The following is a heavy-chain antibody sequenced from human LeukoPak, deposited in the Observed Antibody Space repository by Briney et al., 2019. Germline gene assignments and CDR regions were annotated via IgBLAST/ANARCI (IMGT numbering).Heavy chain of an antibody. CDR3: ARDGYYYDSMGAFDI. V-gene: IGHV3-21*01. CDR1: GFTFSSYS. Sequence: PGGSLRLSCAASGFTFSSYSMNWARQAPGKGLEWVSSISSSSSYIYYADSVKGRFTISRDNAKNSLYLQMNSLRAEDTAVYYCARDGYYYDSMGAFDIWGQGTMVTVSS. CDR2: ISSSSSYI. D-gene: IGHD3-22*01. J-gene: IGHJ3*02.